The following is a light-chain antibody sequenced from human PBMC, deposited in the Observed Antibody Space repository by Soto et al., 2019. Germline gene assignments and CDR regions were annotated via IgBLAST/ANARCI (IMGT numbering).Light chain of an antibody. CDR3: QSYDSRLSGYV. CDR2: ANS. J-gene: IGLJ1*01. V-gene: IGLV1-40*01. Sequence: QYVLTQPPSVSGAPGQRVTISCTGSSSNIGAGYDVHWYQQLPGTAPKLLIYANSNRPSGVPDRFSGSKSGTSASLAITGLQAEDEADYYCQSYDSRLSGYVFGTGTKLTVL. CDR1: SSNIGAGYD.